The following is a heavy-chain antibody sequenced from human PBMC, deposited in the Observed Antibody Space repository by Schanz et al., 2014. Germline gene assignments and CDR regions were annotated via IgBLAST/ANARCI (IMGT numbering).Heavy chain of an antibody. CDR3: AKGSVVVVAATLPFDY. J-gene: IGHJ4*02. D-gene: IGHD2-15*01. V-gene: IGHV3-23*04. Sequence: EVQLVESGGGLVQPGGSLRLSCAASGFTFSSYAMSWVRQAPGKGLEWVSAISGSGGSTYYADSVKGRFTISRDNSKNTLYLRMNSLRAEDTAVYYCAKGSVVVVAATLPFDYWGQGTLVTVSS. CDR1: GFTFSSYA. CDR2: ISGSGGST.